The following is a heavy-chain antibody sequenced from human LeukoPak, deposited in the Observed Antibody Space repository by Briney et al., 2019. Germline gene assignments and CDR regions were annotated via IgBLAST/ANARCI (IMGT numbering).Heavy chain of an antibody. Sequence: SETLSLTCAVYGGSFSGYYWSWIRQPPGKGLEWIGEINHSGSTNYNPSLKSRVTISVDTSKNQFSLKLSSVTAADTAVYYCAGGLDYGDYVGDAFDIWGQGTMVTVSS. V-gene: IGHV4-34*01. CDR3: AGGLDYGDYVGDAFDI. D-gene: IGHD4-17*01. J-gene: IGHJ3*02. CDR2: INHSGST. CDR1: GGSFSGYY.